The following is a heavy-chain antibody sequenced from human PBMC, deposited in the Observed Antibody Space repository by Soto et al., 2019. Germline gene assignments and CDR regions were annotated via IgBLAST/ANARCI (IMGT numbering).Heavy chain of an antibody. CDR3: ARPIGYCSGGSCPPLDAFDI. Sequence: ASVKVSCKASGYTFTSYGISWVRQAPGQGLEWMGWISAYNGNTNYAQKHQGRVTMTTDTSTSTAYMELRSLRSDDTAVYYCARPIGYCSGGSCPPLDAFDIWGQGTMVTVSS. CDR2: ISAYNGNT. V-gene: IGHV1-18*01. CDR1: GYTFTSYG. J-gene: IGHJ3*02. D-gene: IGHD2-15*01.